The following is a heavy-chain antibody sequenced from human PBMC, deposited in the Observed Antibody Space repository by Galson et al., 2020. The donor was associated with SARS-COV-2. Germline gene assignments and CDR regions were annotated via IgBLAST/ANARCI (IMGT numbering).Heavy chain of an antibody. D-gene: IGHD4-4*01. V-gene: IGHV4-4*02. CDR1: GGSISSSNW. J-gene: IGHJ6*02. Sequence: SETLSLTCAVSGGSISSSNWWNWVRQPPGKGLEWIGEIYHAGITNYNPSLRSRVTISIDKSKNHFSLKLRSVTAADTAVYFCARGGAVTTDSNHCYGMDVWGQGTTVTVSS. CDR3: ARGGAVTTDSNHCYGMDV. CDR2: IYHAGIT.